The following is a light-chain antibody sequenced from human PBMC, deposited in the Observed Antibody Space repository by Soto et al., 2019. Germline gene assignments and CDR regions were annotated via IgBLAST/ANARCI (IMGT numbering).Light chain of an antibody. Sequence: EIVWTQSPGILSQSPGERASLSCGASQSISSSFLAWYQQKPGQAPRLLIYGASSRATGIPDRFSGTGSEKDFTLTISRLEPEDFAVYYCQQYDNSPITFGQGTRLEIK. V-gene: IGKV3-20*01. CDR2: GAS. CDR3: QQYDNSPIT. CDR1: QSISSSF. J-gene: IGKJ5*01.